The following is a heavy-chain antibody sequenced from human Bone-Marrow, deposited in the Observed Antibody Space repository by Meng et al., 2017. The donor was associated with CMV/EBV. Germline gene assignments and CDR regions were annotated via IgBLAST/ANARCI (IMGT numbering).Heavy chain of an antibody. D-gene: IGHD2-2*01. CDR2: IKEDGTVK. J-gene: IGHJ3*02. CDR1: GFTFSSYW. Sequence: GESLKISCAASGFTFSSYWMTWVRQAPGKGLEWVANIKEDGTVKSYVDSVKGRFTISRDNAKNSLYLQMNSLRAEDTAVYYCARELVVVVPAASFMSPEDAFDIWGQGTMVTVSS. CDR3: ARELVVVVPAASFMSPEDAFDI. V-gene: IGHV3-7*01.